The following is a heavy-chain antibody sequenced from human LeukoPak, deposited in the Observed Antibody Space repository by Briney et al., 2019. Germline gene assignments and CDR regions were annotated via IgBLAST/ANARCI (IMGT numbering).Heavy chain of an antibody. CDR3: ASSYGRYFDY. CDR2: IYSGGST. D-gene: IGHD5-18*01. CDR1: GFTVSSNY. Sequence: GGSLRLSCAASGFTVSSNYMSRVRQAPGKGLEWVSVIYSGGSTYYADSVKGRFTISRDNSKNTLYLQMNSLRAEDTAVYYCASSYGRYFDYWGQGTLATVSS. V-gene: IGHV3-66*01. J-gene: IGHJ4*02.